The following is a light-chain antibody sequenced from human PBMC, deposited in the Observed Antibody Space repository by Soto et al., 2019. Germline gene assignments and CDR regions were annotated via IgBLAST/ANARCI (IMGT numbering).Light chain of an antibody. CDR2: GDS. CDR1: SSNIGAGYD. J-gene: IGLJ3*02. Sequence: QSVLTQPPSVSGAPGQRVTISCTGSSSNIGAGYDVHWYQHLPGTAPKLLIYGDSNRPSGVPDRFSGSKSGTSASLAITGRQAEDEADYYCQSYGSTRSAWVFGGGTKLTVL. CDR3: QSYGSTRSAWV. V-gene: IGLV1-40*01.